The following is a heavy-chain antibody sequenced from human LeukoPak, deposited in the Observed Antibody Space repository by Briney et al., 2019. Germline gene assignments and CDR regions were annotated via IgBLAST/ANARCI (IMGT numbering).Heavy chain of an antibody. Sequence: GGSLRLSCAASGFTFSAYYMNWVRQAPGMGLEWVSSISSSSTYINYADSVKGRFTISRDNAKNSLYLQMNRLRAEDTAVYYCAELGITMIGGVWGKGTTVTISS. J-gene: IGHJ6*04. D-gene: IGHD3-10*02. CDR3: AELGITMIGGV. CDR1: GFTFSAYY. V-gene: IGHV3-21*01. CDR2: ISSSSTYI.